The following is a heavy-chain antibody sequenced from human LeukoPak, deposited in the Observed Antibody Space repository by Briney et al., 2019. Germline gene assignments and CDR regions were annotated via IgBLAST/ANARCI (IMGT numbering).Heavy chain of an antibody. V-gene: IGHV3-23*01. CDR2: ISGSGAST. Sequence: GGSLRLSCAASGFTLSNYGMSWVRQAPGKGLEWVSTISGSGASTYYADSVKGRFTISRDNSKNTLYLQMNSLRAEDTAVYYCARTHCSGGSCYSVYFDYWGQGTLVTVSS. J-gene: IGHJ4*02. D-gene: IGHD2-15*01. CDR1: GFTLSNYG. CDR3: ARTHCSGGSCYSVYFDY.